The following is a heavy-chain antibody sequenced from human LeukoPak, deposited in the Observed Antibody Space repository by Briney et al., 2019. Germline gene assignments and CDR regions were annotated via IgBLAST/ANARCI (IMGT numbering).Heavy chain of an antibody. Sequence: GGSLRLSCASSGFTFSSYWMHWVRQAPGKGLVWVSRINSDGSSTSYAASVKGRFTISRDNAKNTLYLQMNSLKAEDTAVYYCARDPYYYDSSGYYRDDYFDYWGQGTLVTVSS. CDR1: GFTFSSYW. CDR3: ARDPYYYDSSGYYRDDYFDY. CDR2: INSDGSST. D-gene: IGHD3-22*01. V-gene: IGHV3-74*01. J-gene: IGHJ4*02.